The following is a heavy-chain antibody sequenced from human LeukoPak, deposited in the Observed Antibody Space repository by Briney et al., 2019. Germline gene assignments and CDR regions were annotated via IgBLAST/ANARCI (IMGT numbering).Heavy chain of an antibody. J-gene: IGHJ4*02. V-gene: IGHV3-23*01. D-gene: IGHD6-19*01. Sequence: GGALRLSCAASGFTFSSYAMSWVRQTPGKGLEWFSVISGSSGSTYYADSVKGRFTIFRDNSKNTLYLQMNSLRVEDPAIYCCASGRGYSSAAFDYWGQGTLVTVSS. CDR3: ASGRGYSSAAFDY. CDR1: GFTFSSYA. CDR2: ISGSSGST.